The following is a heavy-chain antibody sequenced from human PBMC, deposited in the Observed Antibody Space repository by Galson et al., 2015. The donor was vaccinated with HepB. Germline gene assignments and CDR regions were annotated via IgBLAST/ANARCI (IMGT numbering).Heavy chain of an antibody. CDR2: ISSSSSYI. CDR1: GFTFSSYS. CDR3: ARDSNVPGSNYYGMDV. Sequence: SLRLSCAASGFTFSSYSMNWVRQAPGKGLEWVSSISSSSSYIYYADSVKGRFTISRDNAKNSLYLQMNSLRAEDTAVYYCARDSNVPGSNYYGMDVWGQGTTVTVSS. V-gene: IGHV3-21*01. J-gene: IGHJ6*02. D-gene: IGHD2/OR15-2a*01.